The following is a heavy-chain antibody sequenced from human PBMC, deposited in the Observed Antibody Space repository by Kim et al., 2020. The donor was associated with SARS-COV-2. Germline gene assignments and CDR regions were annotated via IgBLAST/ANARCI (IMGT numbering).Heavy chain of an antibody. J-gene: IGHJ4*02. V-gene: IGHV6-1*01. D-gene: IGHD6-19*01. CDR2: S. CDR3: VRYSGWYYFDY. Sequence: SDYAVSVRRRRTITQDTSKNQFSLQLTSVTPEDTAFYYCVRYSGWYYFDYWGQGTLVTVSA.